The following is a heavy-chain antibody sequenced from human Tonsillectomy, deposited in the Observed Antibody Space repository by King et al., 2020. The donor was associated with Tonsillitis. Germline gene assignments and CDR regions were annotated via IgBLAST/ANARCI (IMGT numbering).Heavy chain of an antibody. CDR1: GGSISGGDHY. J-gene: IGHJ4*02. CDR3: AGYVSGSFDC. D-gene: IGHD1-26*01. Sequence: QLQESGPGVVKPSETLSLTCTVSGGSISGGDHYWAWIRQPPGNGLEWIGYMYHSGSTFYNPSLKSRITISGGTSENRFSLKLSSVTAADTAVYFCAGYVSGSFDCWGQGALVTVSS. CDR2: MYHSGST. V-gene: IGHV4-39*01.